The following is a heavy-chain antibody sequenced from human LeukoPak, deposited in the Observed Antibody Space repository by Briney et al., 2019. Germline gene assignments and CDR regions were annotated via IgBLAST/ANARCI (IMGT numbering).Heavy chain of an antibody. CDR2: INPNSGDT. CDR3: ARGNYDSSDFEYFQH. Sequence: GASVKVSCKASGYSFTGYYMHWVRQAPGQGLEWMGWINPNSGDTNFAQKFQGRVTMTKDTSTSTVHMEVSRLRSDDTAVFYCARGNYDSSDFEYFQHWGQGTLVTVSS. D-gene: IGHD3-22*01. V-gene: IGHV1-2*02. J-gene: IGHJ1*01. CDR1: GYSFTGYY.